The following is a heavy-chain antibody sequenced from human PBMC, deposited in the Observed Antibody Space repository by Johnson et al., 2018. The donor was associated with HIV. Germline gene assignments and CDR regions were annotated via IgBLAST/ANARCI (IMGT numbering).Heavy chain of an antibody. CDR1: GFTFSSYD. D-gene: IGHD3-10*01. J-gene: IGHJ3*02. V-gene: IGHV3-72*01. CDR2: TRNKANSYTT. Sequence: MLLVESGGGLVQPGGSLRLSCAASGFTFSSYDMHWVRQATGKGLEWVGRTRNKANSYTTEYAASVKGRFTISRDDSKNSLYLQMNSLKTEDSAVYYCTTGRPSSAAFDIWGQGTMVTVSS. CDR3: TTGRPSSAAFDI.